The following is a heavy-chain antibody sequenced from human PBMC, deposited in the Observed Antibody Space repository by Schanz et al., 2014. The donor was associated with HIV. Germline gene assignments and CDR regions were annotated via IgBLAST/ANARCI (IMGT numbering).Heavy chain of an antibody. CDR3: ATLYYYDSSGYLNYYDY. J-gene: IGHJ4*02. D-gene: IGHD3-22*01. Sequence: QVQLVQSGAEGRKPGASVKVSCKASGYTFTSNGISWVRQAPGQGLEWMGWMNPNSGYTGYAQKFQGRVTMTRHTPTSTAYMELSSLRSDDTAVYYCATLYYYDSSGYLNYYDYWGQGTLVTVSS. CDR1: GYTFTSNG. V-gene: IGHV1-8*02. CDR2: MNPNSGYT.